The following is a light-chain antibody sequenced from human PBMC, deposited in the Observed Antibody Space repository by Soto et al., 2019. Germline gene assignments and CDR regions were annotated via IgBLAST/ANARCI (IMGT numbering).Light chain of an antibody. V-gene: IGKV3D-20*02. Sequence: TMLTQSPDTLSLSPGERATLSCRASQSVSRNYLAWFQHTPGQAPRLLIYAASSRATGVPDRFSGSGSGTDFTLTISRLEPEDFAVYYCHQRQSWPRTFGQGTKVDIK. CDR1: QSVSRNY. CDR3: HQRQSWPRT. CDR2: AAS. J-gene: IGKJ1*01.